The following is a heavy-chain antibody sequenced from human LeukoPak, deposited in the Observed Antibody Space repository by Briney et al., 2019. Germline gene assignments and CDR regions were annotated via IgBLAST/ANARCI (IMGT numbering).Heavy chain of an antibody. Sequence: PSETLSLTCTVSGGSISSSSYYWGWIRQPPGKGLEWIGSIYYSGSTYYNPSLKSRVTISVDTSKNQFSLKLSSVTAADTAVYYCARAVVVAATPFFDYWGQGTLVTVSS. V-gene: IGHV4-39*07. CDR3: ARAVVVAATPFFDY. D-gene: IGHD2-15*01. CDR2: IYYSGST. J-gene: IGHJ4*02. CDR1: GGSISSSSYY.